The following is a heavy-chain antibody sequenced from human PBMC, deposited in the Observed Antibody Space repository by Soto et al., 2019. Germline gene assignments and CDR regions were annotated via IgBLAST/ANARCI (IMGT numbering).Heavy chain of an antibody. CDR1: GGSITRGGYY. CDR3: ARDPAP. CDR2: IYNSGTT. J-gene: IGHJ5*02. V-gene: IGHV4-31*03. Sequence: QVQLQESGPGLVKPSETLSLTCTVSGGSITRGGYYWSWIRQHPGKGLEWIGYIYNSGTTYYNPSPKSGVTISVDTSKNQFSLKLTSVTAADTAVYYCARDPAPWGQGTLVTVSS.